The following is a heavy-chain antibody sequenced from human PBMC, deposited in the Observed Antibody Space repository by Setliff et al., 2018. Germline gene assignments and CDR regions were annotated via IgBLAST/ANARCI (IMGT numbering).Heavy chain of an antibody. D-gene: IGHD6-19*01. J-gene: IGHJ6*02. V-gene: IGHV1-2*04. CDR1: GYTFTGYY. Sequence: ASVKVSCKASGYTFTGYYMHWVRRAPGQGLEWMGWINPNSGGTNYAQKFQGWVTMTRDTSISTAYMELSRLRSDDTAVYYCARLLAGTGGFFYYGVDVWGQGTTVTVSS. CDR3: ARLLAGTGGFFYYGVDV. CDR2: INPNSGGT.